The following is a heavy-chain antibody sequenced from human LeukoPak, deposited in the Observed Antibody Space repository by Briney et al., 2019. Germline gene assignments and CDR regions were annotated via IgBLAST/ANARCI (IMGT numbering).Heavy chain of an antibody. CDR2: IYYSGST. J-gene: IGHJ5*02. D-gene: IGHD4-17*01. Sequence: SETLSLTCTVSGGSISSYYWSWIRQPPGKGLEWIGYIYYSGSTNYNPSLKSRVTISVDTSKNQFSLKLSSVTAADTAVYYCARMTTVTTYGWFDPWGQGTLVTVSS. V-gene: IGHV4-59*01. CDR1: GGSISSYY. CDR3: ARMTTVTTYGWFDP.